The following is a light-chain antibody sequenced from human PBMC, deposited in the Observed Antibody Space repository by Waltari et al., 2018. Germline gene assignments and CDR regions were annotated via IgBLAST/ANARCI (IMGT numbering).Light chain of an antibody. Sequence: QSALTQPAPVSGSRGQSSTISCTGTSSAAGGDNYVSWYQQHPGKAPKLMIYDVSKRPSGVSNRFSGSKSGNTASLTISGLQAEDEADYYCSSYTSSSPWVFGGGTKLTVL. J-gene: IGLJ3*02. V-gene: IGLV2-14*01. CDR3: SSYTSSSPWV. CDR1: SSAAGGDNY. CDR2: DVS.